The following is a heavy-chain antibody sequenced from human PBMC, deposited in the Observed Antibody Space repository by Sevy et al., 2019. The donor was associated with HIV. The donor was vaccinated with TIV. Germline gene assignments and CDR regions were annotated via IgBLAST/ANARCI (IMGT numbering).Heavy chain of an antibody. V-gene: IGHV1-2*02. D-gene: IGHD6-13*01. CDR3: ARDIGSSWYLGWFDP. J-gene: IGHJ5*02. Sequence: ASVKVSCKASGYTFTGYYMHWVRQAPGQGLEWMGWINPNSGGTNYAQKFQGRVTMTRDTSISTAYMGLSRLRSDDTAVYYCARDIGSSWYLGWFDPWGQGTLVTVSS. CDR1: GYTFTGYY. CDR2: INPNSGGT.